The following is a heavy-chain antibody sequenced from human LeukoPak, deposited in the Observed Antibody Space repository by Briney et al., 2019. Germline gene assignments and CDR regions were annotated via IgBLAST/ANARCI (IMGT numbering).Heavy chain of an antibody. CDR3: ARSDTAISRLDY. V-gene: IGHV1-18*01. CDR2: ISAYNGNT. D-gene: IGHD5-18*01. J-gene: IGHJ4*02. Sequence: ASVKVSCKAPGYTFTSYGISWVRQAPGQGLEWMGWISAYNGNTNYAQKLQGRVTMTTDTSTSTAYMELRSLRSDDTAVYYCARSDTAISRLDYWGQGTLVTVSS. CDR1: GYTFTSYG.